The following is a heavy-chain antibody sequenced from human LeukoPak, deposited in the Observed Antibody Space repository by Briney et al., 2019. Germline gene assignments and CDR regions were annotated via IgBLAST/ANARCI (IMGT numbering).Heavy chain of an antibody. CDR1: GYSFTTYA. J-gene: IGHJ6*02. Sequence: GASVKVSCKASGYSFTTYAMNWVRQAPGQGLEWMGWINTNTENPTYAQGFTGRIVFSLDTSVSTAYLQTSSLRAEDTAVYYCARVGVRSTPSSQGVDYYYYGMDIWGQGTTVTVSS. CDR3: ARVGVRSTPSSQGVDYYYYGMDI. CDR2: INTNTENP. V-gene: IGHV7-4-1*02. D-gene: IGHD2-2*01.